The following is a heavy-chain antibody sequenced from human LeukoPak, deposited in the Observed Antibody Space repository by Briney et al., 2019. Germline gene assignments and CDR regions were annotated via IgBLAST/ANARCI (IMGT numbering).Heavy chain of an antibody. J-gene: IGHJ5*02. Sequence: PGGSLRLSCAASGFTFSSYSMNWVCQAPGKGLEWVSYISSSSSTIYYADSVKGRFTISRDNAKNSLYLQMNSLRDEDTAVYYCARSVDTAMVMNWFDPWGQGTLVTVSS. D-gene: IGHD5-18*01. CDR2: ISSSSSTI. CDR1: GFTFSSYS. V-gene: IGHV3-48*02. CDR3: ARSVDTAMVMNWFDP.